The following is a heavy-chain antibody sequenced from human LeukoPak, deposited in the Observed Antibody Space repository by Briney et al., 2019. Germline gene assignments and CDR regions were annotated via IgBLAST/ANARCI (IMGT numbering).Heavy chain of an antibody. CDR3: ARGIISGFSVVA. V-gene: IGHV3-11*01. Sequence: GGSLRLSCAASRFTFSDYYMSWIRQAPGKGLEWVSYISSSGSTIYYADSVKGRFTISRDNAKNPLYLQMNSLRAEDTAVYYCARGIISGFSVVAWGQGTLVTVSS. CDR2: ISSSGSTI. CDR1: RFTFSDYY. D-gene: IGHD3-16*01. J-gene: IGHJ5*02.